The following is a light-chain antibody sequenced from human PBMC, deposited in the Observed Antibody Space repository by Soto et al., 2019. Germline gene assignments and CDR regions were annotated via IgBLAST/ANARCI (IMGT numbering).Light chain of an antibody. CDR2: AAS. Sequence: DIQMTQSPSTLSASVGDRVTITCRASQSISSWLAWYQQKPGKAPKPLIYAASSLQSGVPSRFSGSASGTDFTLTITSLQPEDFATYYCRQGYSNPITFGQGTRLEIK. J-gene: IGKJ5*01. CDR1: QSISSW. CDR3: RQGYSNPIT. V-gene: IGKV1-39*01.